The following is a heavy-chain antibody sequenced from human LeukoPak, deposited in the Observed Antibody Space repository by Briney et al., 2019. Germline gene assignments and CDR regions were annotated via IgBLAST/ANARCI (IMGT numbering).Heavy chain of an antibody. CDR1: GGSISSGGYS. J-gene: IGHJ4*02. CDR2: IYHSGST. CDR3: ARGGYCSSTSCLGFDY. Sequence: PSETLSLTCAVSGGSISSGGYSWSWIRQPPGKGLERIGYIYHSGSTYYNPSLKSRVTISVDRSKNQFSLKLSSVTAADTAVYYCARGGYCSSTSCLGFDYWGQGTLVTVSS. D-gene: IGHD2-2*01. V-gene: IGHV4-30-2*01.